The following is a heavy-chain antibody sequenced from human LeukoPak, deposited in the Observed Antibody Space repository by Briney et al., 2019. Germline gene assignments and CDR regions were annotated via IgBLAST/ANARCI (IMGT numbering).Heavy chain of an antibody. Sequence: SETLSLTCTVSGDSISSYYWTWIRQPPGKGLEWIGYIYYSGSTNYNPSLKGRVTISVDTSKNQFSLKLNSVTAADTAVYYCARENNYFDCWGQGTLVTVSS. CDR2: IYYSGST. J-gene: IGHJ4*02. V-gene: IGHV4-59*01. CDR1: GDSISSYY. CDR3: ARENNYFDC.